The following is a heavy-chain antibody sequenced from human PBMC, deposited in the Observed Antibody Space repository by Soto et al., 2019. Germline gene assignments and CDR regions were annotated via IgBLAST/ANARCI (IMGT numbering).Heavy chain of an antibody. CDR1: GGSISSYY. Sequence: SETLSLTCTVSGGSISSYYWSWIRQPAGKGLEWIGRIYTSGSTNYNPSLKSRVTMSVDTSKNQFSLKLSSVTAADTAVYYCARGIVAAVSFGMDVWGQGTTVTVSS. J-gene: IGHJ6*02. CDR3: ARGIVAAVSFGMDV. CDR2: IYTSGST. D-gene: IGHD6-13*01. V-gene: IGHV4-4*07.